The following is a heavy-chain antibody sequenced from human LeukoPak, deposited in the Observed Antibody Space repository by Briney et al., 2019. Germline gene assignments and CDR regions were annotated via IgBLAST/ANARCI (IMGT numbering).Heavy chain of an antibody. CDR1: GFTFSSYV. V-gene: IGHV3-30-3*01. Sequence: GGSLRLSCAASGFTFSSYVMHWVRQAPGKGLEWVAVISYDGSNKYYADSVKGRFTISRDNSKNTLYLQMNSLRADDTAVYYRNSVYSDSGGRSTYYFAYWGQGTLVTVSS. CDR2: ISYDGSNK. D-gene: IGHD3-22*01. CDR3: NSVYSDSGGRSTYYFAY. J-gene: IGHJ4*02.